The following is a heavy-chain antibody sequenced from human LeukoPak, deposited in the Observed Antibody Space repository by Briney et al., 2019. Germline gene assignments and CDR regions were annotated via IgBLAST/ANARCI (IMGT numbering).Heavy chain of an antibody. CDR2: IYYSGST. Sequence: SETLSLTCTVSGGSIGSYYWSWIRQPPGKGLQWIGYIYYSGSTNYNPSLKSRVTISVDTSKNQFSLKLSSVTAADTAVYYCARSADYDFWSGYSSYYYYGMDVWGQGTTVTVSS. CDR3: ARSADYDFWSGYSSYYYYGMDV. D-gene: IGHD3-3*01. J-gene: IGHJ6*02. CDR1: GGSIGSYY. V-gene: IGHV4-59*01.